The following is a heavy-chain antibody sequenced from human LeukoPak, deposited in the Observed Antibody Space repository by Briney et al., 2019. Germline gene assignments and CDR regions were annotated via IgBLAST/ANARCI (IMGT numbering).Heavy chain of an antibody. D-gene: IGHD3-22*01. CDR3: ARRDSPIYDSSGPFGY. CDR1: GGSISSSSYY. Sequence: PSETLSLTCTVSGGSISSSSYYWGWIRQPPGKGLEWIGSIYYSGSTYYNPSLKSRVTISVDTPKNQFSLKLSSVTAADTAVYYCARRDSPIYDSSGPFGYWGQGTLVTVSS. CDR2: IYYSGST. J-gene: IGHJ4*02. V-gene: IGHV4-39*01.